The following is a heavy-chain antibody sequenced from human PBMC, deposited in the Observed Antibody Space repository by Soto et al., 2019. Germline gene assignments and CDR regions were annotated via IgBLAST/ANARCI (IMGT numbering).Heavy chain of an antibody. D-gene: IGHD6-19*01. Sequence: QVQLVQSGAEVKKPGSSVKVSCKASGGTFSSYAISWVRQAPGQGLEWMGGIIPIFGTANYAQKFQGRVTSTADESTSTAYMELSSLRSEDTAVYYCATEPSIAVAGTIRVFDYWGQGTLVTVSS. V-gene: IGHV1-69*12. J-gene: IGHJ4*02. CDR3: ATEPSIAVAGTIRVFDY. CDR2: IIPIFGTA. CDR1: GGTFSSYA.